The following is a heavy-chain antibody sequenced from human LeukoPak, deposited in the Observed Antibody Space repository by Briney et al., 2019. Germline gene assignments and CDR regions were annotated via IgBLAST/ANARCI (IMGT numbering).Heavy chain of an antibody. CDR2: ISWNSGSI. CDR1: GFTFDDYA. CDR3: AKVRDRVSSGWYVSHGMDV. Sequence: PGGSLRLSCAASGFTFDDYAMHWVRQAPGKGLEWVSGISWNSGSIGYADSVKGRFTISRDNSKNTLYLQMNSLRAEDTAVYYCAKVRDRVSSGWYVSHGMDVWGQGTTVTVSS. D-gene: IGHD6-19*01. V-gene: IGHV3-9*01. J-gene: IGHJ6*02.